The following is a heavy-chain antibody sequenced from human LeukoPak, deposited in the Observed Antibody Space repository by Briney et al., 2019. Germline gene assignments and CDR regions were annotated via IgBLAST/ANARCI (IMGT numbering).Heavy chain of an antibody. V-gene: IGHV4-38-2*01. CDR1: AYSISSGYR. CDR2: IYHSWIT. Sequence: SETLSLTCAVSAYSISSGYRWGWNRQPPGKGLEWIGSIYHSWITYYNPSLKSRVTISVDTSSNQFSLELTSVTAAHTAVYYCARYRDGHTPFDHWGQGTLVTVAS. D-gene: IGHD5-24*01. CDR3: ARYRDGHTPFDH. J-gene: IGHJ4*02.